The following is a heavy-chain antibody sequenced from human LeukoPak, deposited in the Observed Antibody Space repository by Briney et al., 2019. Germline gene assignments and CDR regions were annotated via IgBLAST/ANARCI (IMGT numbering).Heavy chain of an antibody. D-gene: IGHD3-10*01. V-gene: IGHV1-46*01. CDR1: GYTFTSYY. CDR2: INPSGGST. J-gene: IGHJ5*02. Sequence: ASVKVSCKASGYTFTSYYMHWVRQAPGQGLEWMGIINPSGGSTSYAQKFQGRVTMTRDTSTSTVYMELSSLRSEDTAVYYCASSLWFGESTFDPWGRGTLVTVSS. CDR3: ASSLWFGESTFDP.